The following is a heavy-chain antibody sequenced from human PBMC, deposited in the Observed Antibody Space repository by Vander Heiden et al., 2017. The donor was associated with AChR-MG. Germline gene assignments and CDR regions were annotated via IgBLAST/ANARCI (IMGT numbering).Heavy chain of an antibody. J-gene: IGHJ6*02. Sequence: QVQLVQSGAEVKKPGSSVKVSCKASGGTFSSYAISWVRQAPGQGLEWMGGIIPIFGTANYAQKFQGRVTITADESTSTAYMELSSLRSEDTAVYYCARAAGIAAAGPDSGYYYYGMDVWGQGTTVTVSS. V-gene: IGHV1-69*01. CDR1: GGTFSSYA. CDR2: IIPIFGTA. CDR3: ARAAGIAAAGPDSGYYYYGMDV. D-gene: IGHD6-13*01.